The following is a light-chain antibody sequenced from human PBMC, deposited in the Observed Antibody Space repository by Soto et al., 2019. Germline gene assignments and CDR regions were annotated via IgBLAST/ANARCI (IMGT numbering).Light chain of an antibody. CDR2: GAS. J-gene: IGKJ4*01. CDR1: QSVSSSS. CDR3: QQYYTSPLT. V-gene: IGKV3-20*01. Sequence: IVLTQSPGTLSLSPGERATLSYRASQSVSSSSLAWYQQRPGQAPRLLIFGASRRATGIPDRFSGSGSGTDFTLIISRLEPEDFAVYYCQQYYTSPLTFGGGTKVDIK.